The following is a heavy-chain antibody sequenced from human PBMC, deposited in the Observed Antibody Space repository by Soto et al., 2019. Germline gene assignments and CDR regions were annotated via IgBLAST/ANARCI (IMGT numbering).Heavy chain of an antibody. D-gene: IGHD2-8*02. J-gene: IGHJ3*02. CDR1: GFTFSSYW. CDR2: IKQDGSEK. CDR3: ARDTGHDACDI. V-gene: IGHV3-7*01. Sequence: EVQLVESGGGLVQPGGSLRLSCAASGFTFSSYWMSWVRQAPGKGLEWVANIKQDGSEKYYVDSVKGRVTTSRDSAKNSLYQQMNSLRAEDTAVYYFARDTGHDACDIWGQGTMVIVSS.